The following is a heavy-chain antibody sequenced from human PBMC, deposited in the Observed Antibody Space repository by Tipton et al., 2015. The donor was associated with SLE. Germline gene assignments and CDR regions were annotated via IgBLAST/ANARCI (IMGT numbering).Heavy chain of an antibody. D-gene: IGHD1-1*01. CDR1: GFTFSSYW. CDR2: INADGSGT. J-gene: IGHJ3*02. Sequence: GSLRLSCTASGFTFSSYWMHWVRQAPGKGLVWVSRINADGSGTSYADSVRGRFTISRDNAKSTLYLQMNSLRVDDTAVYYCAREQNWDERIWGQGTMVTVSA. V-gene: IGHV3-74*01. CDR3: AREQNWDERI.